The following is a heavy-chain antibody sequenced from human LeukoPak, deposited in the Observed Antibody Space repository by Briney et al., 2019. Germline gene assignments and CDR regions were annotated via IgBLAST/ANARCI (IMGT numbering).Heavy chain of an antibody. J-gene: IGHJ4*02. V-gene: IGHV3-30*04. CDR2: ISYDGSNK. CDR1: GFTFSSYA. Sequence: GGSLRLSCAASGFTFSSYAMHWVRQAPGKGLEWVAVISYDGSNKYYADSVKGRFTISRDNSKNTLYLQMNSLRAEDTAVYYCAKDRLTVTSPKGYWGQGTLVTVSS. CDR3: AKDRLTVTSPKGY. D-gene: IGHD4-17*01.